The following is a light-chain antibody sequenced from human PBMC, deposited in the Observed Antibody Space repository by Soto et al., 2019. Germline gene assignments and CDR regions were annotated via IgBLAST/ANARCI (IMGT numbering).Light chain of an antibody. Sequence: QSALTQPPSASGSPGQSVTISCTGTSSDVGDNNYVSWYQQHPGKAPKLIIYEVNKQPSGVPDRFSGSKSGNTASLTVSGLQAEDEADYYCSSFAGNNNFVFGGGTKLTVL. CDR1: SSDVGDNNY. CDR2: EVN. CDR3: SSFAGNNNFV. J-gene: IGLJ2*01. V-gene: IGLV2-8*01.